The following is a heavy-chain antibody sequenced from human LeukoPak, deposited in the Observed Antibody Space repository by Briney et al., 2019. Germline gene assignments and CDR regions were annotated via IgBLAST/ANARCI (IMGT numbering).Heavy chain of an antibody. CDR3: ARHRSYDSSGHYNFDY. V-gene: IGHV4-4*07. CDR2: IYGSGST. D-gene: IGHD3-22*01. Sequence: PSETLSLTCTVSGGSISAYYCSWIRQPAGKGLEWIGRIYGSGSTNYNPSLRSRVTMSVDTSKNQFSLRLKSVTAADTAVYYCARHRSYDSSGHYNFDYWGQGTLVTVSS. J-gene: IGHJ4*02. CDR1: GGSISAYY.